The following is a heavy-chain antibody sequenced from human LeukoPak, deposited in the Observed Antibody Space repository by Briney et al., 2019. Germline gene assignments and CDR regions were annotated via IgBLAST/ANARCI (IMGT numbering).Heavy chain of an antibody. CDR2: IKPDESVK. CDR3: AKWGPYDILTGRIN. Sequence: GGSLRLSCAASGFTFSNYWMTWVRQAPGKGLEWVANIKPDESVKYYVGSVKGRFTISRDNAKNSLYLQINSLRAEDTAVYYCAKWGPYDILTGRINWGQGTLVTVSS. V-gene: IGHV3-7*03. D-gene: IGHD3-9*01. CDR1: GFTFSNYW. J-gene: IGHJ4*02.